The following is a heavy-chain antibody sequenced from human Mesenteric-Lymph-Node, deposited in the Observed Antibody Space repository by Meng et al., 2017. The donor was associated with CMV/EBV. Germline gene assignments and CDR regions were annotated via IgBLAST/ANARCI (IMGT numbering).Heavy chain of an antibody. CDR1: GGTFSSYA. CDR3: ARDLKKGWTYYDSNKSYYYGMDV. J-gene: IGHJ6*02. CDR2: IIPILGIA. Sequence: SVKVSCKASGGTFSSYAISWVRQAPGQGLEWMGGIIPILGIANYAQKFQGRVTITADKSTSTAYMELSSLRSEDTAVYYCARDLKKGWTYYDSNKSYYYGMDVWGQGTTVTVSS. D-gene: IGHD3-22*01. V-gene: IGHV1-69*10.